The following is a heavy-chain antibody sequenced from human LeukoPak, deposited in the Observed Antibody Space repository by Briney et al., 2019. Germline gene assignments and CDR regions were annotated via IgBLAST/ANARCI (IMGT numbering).Heavy chain of an antibody. V-gene: IGHV3-21*01. Sequence: GGSLRLSCAASGFTFSSYSMNWVRQAPGKGLEWVSSISSSSSYIYYADSVKGRFTISRDNAKNSLYLQMNSLRAEDTAVYYCARDRGYSGYDWGSFDYWGQGTLVTVSS. CDR3: ARDRGYSGYDWGSFDY. D-gene: IGHD5-12*01. CDR1: GFTFSSYS. CDR2: ISSSSSYI. J-gene: IGHJ4*02.